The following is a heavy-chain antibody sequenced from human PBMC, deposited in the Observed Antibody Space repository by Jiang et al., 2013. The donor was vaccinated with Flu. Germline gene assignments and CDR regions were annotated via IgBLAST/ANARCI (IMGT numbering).Heavy chain of an antibody. V-gene: IGHV4-4*07. J-gene: IGHJ4*02. Sequence: PGLVKPSETLSLTCKVSGGSISSYYWSWIRQPAGKGLEWIGHIYTTGSTNYNPSLKSRVTMSVDTSKNQLSLRLSSVTATDTAVYYCAREEAERYDFWSGYHLDYWGQGTLVTV. CDR3: AREEAERYDFWSGYHLDY. CDR1: GGSISSYY. D-gene: IGHD3-3*01. CDR2: IYTTGST.